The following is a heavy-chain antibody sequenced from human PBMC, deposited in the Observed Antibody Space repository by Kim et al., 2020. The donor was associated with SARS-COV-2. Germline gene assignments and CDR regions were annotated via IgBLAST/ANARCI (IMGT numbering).Heavy chain of an antibody. V-gene: IGHV3-23*01. CDR1: GFTFTGYA. J-gene: IGHJ4*02. CDR2: IDGSDGTT. CDR3: LKGGWGWIWDH. D-gene: IGHD2-2*03. Sequence: GGSLRLSCTTSGFTFTGYAMSWVRQAPGKGLEWVSSIDGSDGTTYYVDSVNGRFTISRDDSKSTLYLWMTSLRADDTAVYYCLKGGWGWIWDHWGQGA.